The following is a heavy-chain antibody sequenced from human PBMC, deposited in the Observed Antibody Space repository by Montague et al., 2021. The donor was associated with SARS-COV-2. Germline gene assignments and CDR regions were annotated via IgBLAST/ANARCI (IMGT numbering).Heavy chain of an antibody. CDR3: ARWYYYDSSSYYR. CDR2: INHSGST. V-gene: IGHV4-34*01. CDR1: GGSFSGYY. D-gene: IGHD3-22*01. Sequence: SETLSLTCAVYGGSFSGYYWSWIRQPPGKGLEWIGEINHSGSTNYNPSLKSRVTISVDTSKNQFSLKLSSVTAADTAVYYCARWYYYDSSSYYRWGQGTLVTVSS. J-gene: IGHJ4*02.